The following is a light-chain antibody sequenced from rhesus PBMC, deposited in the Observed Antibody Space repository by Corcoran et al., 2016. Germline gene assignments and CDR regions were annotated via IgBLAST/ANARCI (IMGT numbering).Light chain of an antibody. CDR2: YAS. Sequence: DIQMTQSPSSLSASVGDTVTITCRANQGINNNLAWYQLKLEKVLTLLIYYASTLKNGVPSRLSGSGSGTDFTLTIYGLQPEDLATYYCQHGYGTPFAFGPGNKLDIK. CDR1: QGINNN. V-gene: IGKV1-25*01. J-gene: IGKJ3*01. CDR3: QHGYGTPFA.